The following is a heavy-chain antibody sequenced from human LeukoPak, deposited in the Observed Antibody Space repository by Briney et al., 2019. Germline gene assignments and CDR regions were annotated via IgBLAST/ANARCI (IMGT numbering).Heavy chain of an antibody. V-gene: IGHV3-23*01. D-gene: IGHD3-22*01. Sequence: PGGSLRLSCAASGFTFSSYAMSWVRQAPGKGLEWVSVISDSGGSTHYADSVKGRFTISRDNSKNTLHLQMNSLRAEDTAVYYCAKGRGSGYYTPFDYWGQGTLVTVSS. J-gene: IGHJ4*02. CDR1: GFTFSSYA. CDR2: ISDSGGST. CDR3: AKGRGSGYYTPFDY.